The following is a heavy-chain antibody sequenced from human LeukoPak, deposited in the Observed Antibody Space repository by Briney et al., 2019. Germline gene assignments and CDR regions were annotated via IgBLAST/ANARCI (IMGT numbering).Heavy chain of an antibody. D-gene: IGHD6-6*01. V-gene: IGHV3-53*01. CDR3: ARGRYYSSSSLSSYYYYMDV. Sequence: GGSLRLSCAASGFTVSSNYMSWVRQAPGKGLEWVPVIYSGGSTYYADSVKGRFTISRDNSKNTLYLQMNSLRAEDTAVYYCARGRYYSSSSLSSYYYYMDVWGKGTTVTVSS. J-gene: IGHJ6*03. CDR2: IYSGGST. CDR1: GFTVSSNY.